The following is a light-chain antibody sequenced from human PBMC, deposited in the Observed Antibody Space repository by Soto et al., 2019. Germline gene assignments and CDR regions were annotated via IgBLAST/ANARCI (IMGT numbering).Light chain of an antibody. CDR2: DAS. J-gene: IGKJ3*01. V-gene: IGKV1-5*01. CDR1: QSVNEW. Sequence: DIQMTQSPSTLSASVGDRVTITCRASQSVNEWVAWYQQTAGKAPKLLIYDASNLESGVPSRFSGSGSGTQFSLTISSLEPEDFATYFCQQYNSDSSFGPGTKVDIK. CDR3: QQYNSDSS.